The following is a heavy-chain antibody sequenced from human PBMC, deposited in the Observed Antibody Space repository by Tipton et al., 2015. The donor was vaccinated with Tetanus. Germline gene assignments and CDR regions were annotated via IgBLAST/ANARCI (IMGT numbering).Heavy chain of an antibody. CDR3: GKQNGGRWVVDH. CDR1: GFTFGDFA. V-gene: IGHV3-7*03. D-gene: IGHD4-23*01. J-gene: IGHJ4*02. CDR2: IKQDGTDY. Sequence: SLRLSCTGSGFTFGDFAVSWVRQAPGKGLEWVANIKQDGTDYRYVDSVKGRFTISRDNAKNSLYLQMNSLSADDTAVYYCGKQNGGRWVVDHWGRGTLVTVSS.